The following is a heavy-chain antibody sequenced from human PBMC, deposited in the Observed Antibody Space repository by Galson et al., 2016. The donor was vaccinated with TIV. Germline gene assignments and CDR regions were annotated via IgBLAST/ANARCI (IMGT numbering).Heavy chain of an antibody. Sequence: CAISGDSVSSKSAAWNWIRQSPSRGLEWLGRTYSRSRWYNEYAVSVRSRISINPDTSKNQLSLQLNSVTPEDTAIYYCARGGGDGQKALTHFDHWGQGTLVTASS. CDR1: GDSVSSKSAA. J-gene: IGHJ4*02. CDR2: TYSRSRWYN. D-gene: IGHD5-24*01. CDR3: ARGGGDGQKALTHFDH. V-gene: IGHV6-1*01.